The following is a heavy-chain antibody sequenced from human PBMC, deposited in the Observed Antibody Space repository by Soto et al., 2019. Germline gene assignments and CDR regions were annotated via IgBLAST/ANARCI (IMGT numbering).Heavy chain of an antibody. V-gene: IGHV3-23*01. CDR1: GFTLSSYA. Sequence: GGSLRLSCAASGFTLSSYAMSLVRQAPGKGLEWVSSISGSGGSTSYADSVKGRFTISRDNSKNTLYLQMNSLRAEDTAVYYCAKSHPRTIPSDYFDYRGQGTLVTVPS. CDR3: AKSHPRTIPSDYFDY. J-gene: IGHJ4*02. CDR2: ISGSGGST.